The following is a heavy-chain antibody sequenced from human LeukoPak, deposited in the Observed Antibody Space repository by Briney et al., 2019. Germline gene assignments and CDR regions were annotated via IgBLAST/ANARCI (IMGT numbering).Heavy chain of an antibody. CDR3: SRSHDYGGLYFYYYMDV. V-gene: IGHV4-39*01. CDR1: GGSISSRSDY. Sequence: ASETLSLTCTVSGGSISSRSDYWGWIRQTPGKGLEWIGNLDSSGSTYYNPSLKSRVTISVGTSKNQFSLNLRSVTAADTAIYFCSRSHDYGGLYFYYYMDVWGKGTTVTVSS. CDR2: LDSSGST. D-gene: IGHD4-23*01. J-gene: IGHJ6*03.